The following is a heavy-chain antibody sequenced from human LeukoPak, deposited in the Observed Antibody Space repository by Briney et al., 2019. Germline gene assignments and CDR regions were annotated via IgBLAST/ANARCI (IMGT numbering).Heavy chain of an antibody. CDR3: ARDRSQEFDP. CDR1: RFTFRNYA. V-gene: IGHV3-30*04. J-gene: IGHJ5*02. CDR2: ISSDGTNK. D-gene: IGHD3-10*01. Sequence: GGSLRLSCAASRFTFRNYAMHWVRQAPGKGLEWLAVISSDGTNKDYADSVKGRFSISRDNSKNTLYLQMNRLRADDTAVYYCARDRSQEFDPWGQGTLVTVPS.